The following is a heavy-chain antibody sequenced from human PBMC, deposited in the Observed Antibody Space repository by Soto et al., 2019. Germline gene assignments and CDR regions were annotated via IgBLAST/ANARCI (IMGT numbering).Heavy chain of an antibody. CDR3: ARDRLRLGELSLIGYFDY. Sequence: QVQSVESGGSVVQPGRSLRLSCEASGFTFTSYAMHWVRQAPGKGLEWVSVLSYDGINEYYAASVKGRFTISRDNSKNTMFLQMSSLRVEDTAVYYCARDRLRLGELSLIGYFDYWGQGTLVTVSS. V-gene: IGHV3-30*15. J-gene: IGHJ4*02. CDR1: GFTFTSYA. CDR2: LSYDGINE. D-gene: IGHD3-16*02.